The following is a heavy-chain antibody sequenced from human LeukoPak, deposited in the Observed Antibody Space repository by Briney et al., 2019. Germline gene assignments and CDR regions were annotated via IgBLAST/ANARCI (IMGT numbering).Heavy chain of an antibody. CDR2: ISSTSIYT. V-gene: IGHV3-11*05. D-gene: IGHD6-13*01. J-gene: IGHJ4*02. CDR3: AREDGYSSSWYSDY. CDR1: GFTFSDYC. Sequence: PGGSLRLSCAASGFTFSDYCMSWIRQAPGKGLEWVSDISSTSIYTNYADSVKGRFTISRDNAKNSLYLQMNSLRAEDTAVYYCAREDGYSSSWYSDYCGQGTLVTVSS.